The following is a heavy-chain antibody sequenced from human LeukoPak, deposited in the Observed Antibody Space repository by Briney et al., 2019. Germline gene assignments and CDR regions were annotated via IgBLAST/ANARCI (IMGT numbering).Heavy chain of an antibody. Sequence: PGGSLRLSCEASGYTFDVQTMSWVRQAPGKGLAWVASMREDGTEIHYVDSVEGRFAISRDNPRNSLYLQMNSLRAEDTAVYYCARDYYDSSGPLDYWGQGTLVTVSS. D-gene: IGHD3-22*01. V-gene: IGHV3-7*01. CDR2: MREDGTEI. CDR1: GYTFDVQT. J-gene: IGHJ4*02. CDR3: ARDYYDSSGPLDY.